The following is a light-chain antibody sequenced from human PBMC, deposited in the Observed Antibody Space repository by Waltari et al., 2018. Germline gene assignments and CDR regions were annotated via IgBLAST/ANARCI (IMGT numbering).Light chain of an antibody. CDR2: DLN. V-gene: IGLV2-14*03. CDR1: NSDIGCYNF. J-gene: IGLJ2*01. CDR3: SSYTTSSTLV. Sequence: QSALTQPASVSGSPGQSITISCTGSNSDIGCYNFVSWYQQHPGKAPKLMIYDLNKRPSGVSNRFSASKSGKTASLTISGLQAEDEANYYCSSYTTSSTLVFGGGTKVTVL.